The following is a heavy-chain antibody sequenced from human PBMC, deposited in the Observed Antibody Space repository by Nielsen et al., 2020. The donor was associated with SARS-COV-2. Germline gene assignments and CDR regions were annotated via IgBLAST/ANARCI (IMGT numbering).Heavy chain of an antibody. V-gene: IGHV3-53*04. CDR2: IHGGGNT. Sequence: GESLKISYAVSGFTVGSNYMTWVRQAPGKGLESVSVIHGGGNTYYADSVKGRFTISRHSSNNTLFLQMNSLRAEDTAVYYCARLYAGRIDAFDIWGQGTMVTVSS. CDR3: ARLYAGRIDAFDI. J-gene: IGHJ3*02. CDR1: GFTVGSNY. D-gene: IGHD2-2*02.